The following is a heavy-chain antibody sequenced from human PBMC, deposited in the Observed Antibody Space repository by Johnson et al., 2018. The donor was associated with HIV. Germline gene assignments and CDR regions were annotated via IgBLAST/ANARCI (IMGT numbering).Heavy chain of an antibody. CDR2: ISYGGINK. D-gene: IGHD3-3*01. Sequence: MQLVESGGDVVQPGRSLRLSCAASGFTFSTSAMHWVRQAPGKGLKWVATISYGGINKYYADSLKGRFAISRDNSRNTLDLRMDSLRVEDTAVYYCAREAYYARAFDLWGQGTMVTVSS. CDR3: AREAYYARAFDL. CDR1: GFTFSTSA. J-gene: IGHJ3*01. V-gene: IGHV3-30*09.